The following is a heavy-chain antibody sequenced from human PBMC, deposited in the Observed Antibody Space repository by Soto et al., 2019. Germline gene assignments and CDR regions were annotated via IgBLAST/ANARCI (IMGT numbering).Heavy chain of an antibody. V-gene: IGHV4-4*07. D-gene: IGHD2-2*01. CDR1: GGSISSYY. J-gene: IGHJ4*02. CDR3: ARACSSNSCYDVFDY. Sequence: PSETLSLTCTVSGGSISSYYWSWIRQPAGKGLEWIGRIYTSGSTNYNPSLKSRVTMSGDTSKNQFSLKLSSVTAADTAVYYCARACSSNSCYDVFDYWGQGTLGTVSS. CDR2: IYTSGST.